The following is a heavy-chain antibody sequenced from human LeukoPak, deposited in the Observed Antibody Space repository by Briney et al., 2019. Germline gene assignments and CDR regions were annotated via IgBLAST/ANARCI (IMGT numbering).Heavy chain of an antibody. CDR3: AKSDSSGYYYAEGGSFDY. CDR2: IWYDGSNK. CDR1: GFTFSSYG. J-gene: IGHJ4*02. V-gene: IGHV3-33*06. Sequence: PGGSLRLSCAASGFTFSSYGVHWVRQAPGKGLEWVAVIWYDGSNKYYADSVKGRFTISRDNSKNTLYLQMNSLRAEDTAVYYCAKSDSSGYYYAEGGSFDYWGQGTLVTVSS. D-gene: IGHD3-22*01.